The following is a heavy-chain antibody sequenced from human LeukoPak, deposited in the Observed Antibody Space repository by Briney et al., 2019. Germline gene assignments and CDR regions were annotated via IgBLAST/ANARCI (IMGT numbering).Heavy chain of an antibody. Sequence: ASVKVSCKASGYTFTSYGISWVREAPGQGLEWMGWISAYNGNTNYAQKLQGRVTMTTDTSTSTAYMELRSLRSDDTAVYYCARDEYSSSSYYYYYYMDVWGKGTTVTVSS. CDR2: ISAYNGNT. D-gene: IGHD6-6*01. CDR1: GYTFTSYG. V-gene: IGHV1-18*01. J-gene: IGHJ6*03. CDR3: ARDEYSSSSYYYYYYMDV.